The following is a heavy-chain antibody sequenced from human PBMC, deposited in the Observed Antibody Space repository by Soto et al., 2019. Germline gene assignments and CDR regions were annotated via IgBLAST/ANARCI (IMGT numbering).Heavy chain of an antibody. V-gene: IGHV3-30*18. CDR2: ISYDGSNK. CDR3: AKDVGEPNWFDP. J-gene: IGHJ5*02. Sequence: PGGSLRLSCAASGFTFSSYGMHWVRQAPGKGLEWVAVISYDGSNKYYADSVKGRFTISRDNSKNTLYLQMNSLRAEDTAVYYCAKDVGEPNWFDPWGQGTLVTVSS. D-gene: IGHD3-10*01. CDR1: GFTFSSYG.